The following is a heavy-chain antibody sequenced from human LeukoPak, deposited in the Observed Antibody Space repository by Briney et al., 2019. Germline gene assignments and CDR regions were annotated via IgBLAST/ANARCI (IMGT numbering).Heavy chain of an antibody. CDR2: VNHSGST. CDR1: GGSFSGYS. Sequence: SETLSLTCAVYGGSFSGYSWSWIRQPPGKGLEWIGEVNHSGSTNYNPSLKSRVTISVDTSKNQFSLKLSSVTAADTAVYYCAASKYYDFRSGPNWFDPWGQGTLVTVSS. CDR3: AASKYYDFRSGPNWFDP. J-gene: IGHJ5*02. V-gene: IGHV4-34*01. D-gene: IGHD3-3*01.